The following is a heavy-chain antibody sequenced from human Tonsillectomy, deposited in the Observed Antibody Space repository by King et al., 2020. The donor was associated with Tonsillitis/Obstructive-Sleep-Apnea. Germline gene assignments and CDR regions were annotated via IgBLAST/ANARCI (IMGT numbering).Heavy chain of an antibody. J-gene: IGHJ3*02. V-gene: IGHV4-59*01. Sequence: QLQESGPGLVKPSETLSLTCSVSGGSISSYYWSWIRQPPGKGLEWIGYIYYSGSTKYNPSLKSRVTISVDTSKNQFSLRLSSVTAADTAVYYCAREALDAFFIWGQRAMVTVSS. CDR2: IYYSGST. CDR3: AREALDAFFI. CDR1: GGSISSYY.